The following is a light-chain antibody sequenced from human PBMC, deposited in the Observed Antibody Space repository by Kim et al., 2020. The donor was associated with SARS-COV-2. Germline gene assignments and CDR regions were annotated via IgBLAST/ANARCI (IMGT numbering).Light chain of an antibody. V-gene: IGKV1-33*01. Sequence: DIQMTQSPSSLSASVGDRVTITCQASQDISNYLNWYQLKPGKAPKLLIYAASNLEPGVPSRFSGSGSGTDFTFTISSLQPEDIATYYCQKCDSAPLTFGGGTKVDIK. CDR1: QDISNY. J-gene: IGKJ4*02. CDR2: AAS. CDR3: QKCDSAPLT.